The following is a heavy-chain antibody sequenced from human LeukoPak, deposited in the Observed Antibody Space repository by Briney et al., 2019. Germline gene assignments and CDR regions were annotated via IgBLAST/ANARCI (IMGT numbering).Heavy chain of an antibody. V-gene: IGHV4-38-2*01. CDR3: ARGNYYDSSGYYPGVFDP. CDR2: IYHSGST. J-gene: IGHJ5*02. Sequence: SETLSLTCAVSGYSISSGYYLGWIRQPPGEGLEWIGSIYHSGSTYYNPSLKSRVTISVDTSKNQFSLKLSSVTAADTAVYYCARGNYYDSSGYYPGVFDPWGQGTLVTVSS. CDR1: GYSISSGYY. D-gene: IGHD3-22*01.